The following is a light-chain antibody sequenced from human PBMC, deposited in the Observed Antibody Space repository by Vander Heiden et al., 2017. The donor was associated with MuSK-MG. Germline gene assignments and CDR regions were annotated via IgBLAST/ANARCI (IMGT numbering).Light chain of an antibody. CDR2: RAS. J-gene: IGKJ4*01. V-gene: IGKV1-5*03. CDR1: RGSRSW. CDR3: QHSNSYPVT. Sequence: DIQMIQSPSTLSASVGDRVTLPCRASRGSRSWLTWYQQKAGQAPKLLIYRASNLESGVPSRFSGSGSGTEFTLTISSLQPDDFATYYCQHSNSYPVTFGGGTKVEIK.